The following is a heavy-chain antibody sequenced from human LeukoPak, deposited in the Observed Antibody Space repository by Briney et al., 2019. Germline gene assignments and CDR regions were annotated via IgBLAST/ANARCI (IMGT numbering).Heavy chain of an antibody. CDR3: ARGRRIENFDY. CDR1: GGSISSYY. V-gene: IGHV4-59*01. J-gene: IGHJ4*02. Sequence: SETLSLTCTVSGGSISSYYWSWIRQPPGKGLEWIGYIYYSGSTNYNPSLKSRVTISVDTSKNQFSLKLSSVTAADTAVYYCARGRRIENFDYWGQGTPVTVSS. CDR2: IYYSGST. D-gene: IGHD2-15*01.